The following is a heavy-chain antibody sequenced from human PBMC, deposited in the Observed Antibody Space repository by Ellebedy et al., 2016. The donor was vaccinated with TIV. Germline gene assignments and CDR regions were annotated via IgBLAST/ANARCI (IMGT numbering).Heavy chain of an antibody. J-gene: IGHJ4*02. CDR2: ISSNGGST. CDR1: GFTFSSYA. Sequence: GESLKISCAASGFTFSSYAMHWVRQAPGKGLEYVSTISSNGGSTYYANSVKGRFTISRDNSKNTLYLQMGSLRAEDMAVYYCARCRYTIMGCSFDYWGQGTLVTASS. CDR3: ARCRYTIMGCSFDY. V-gene: IGHV3-64*01. D-gene: IGHD5-24*01.